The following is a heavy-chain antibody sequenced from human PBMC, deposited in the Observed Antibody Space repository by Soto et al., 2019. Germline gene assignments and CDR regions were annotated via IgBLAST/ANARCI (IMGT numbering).Heavy chain of an antibody. CDR2: IYYSGST. Sequence: SETLSLSCTVSGGSISSSSYYWGWIRQPPGKGLEWIGSIYYSGSTYYNPSLKSLVTISVDTSKNQFSLKLSSVTAADTAVYYCASYLEQWLIVGIDYWGQGTLVTVSS. J-gene: IGHJ4*02. CDR3: ASYLEQWLIVGIDY. CDR1: GGSISSSSYY. V-gene: IGHV4-39*01. D-gene: IGHD6-19*01.